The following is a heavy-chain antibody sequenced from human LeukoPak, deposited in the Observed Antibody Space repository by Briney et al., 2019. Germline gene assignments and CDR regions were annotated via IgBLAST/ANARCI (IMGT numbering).Heavy chain of an antibody. CDR3: ARDLVYGSGSYGD. D-gene: IGHD3-10*01. CDR2: INGDGGTT. J-gene: IGHJ4*02. CDR1: GFTFSSYW. V-gene: IGHV3-74*01. Sequence: GGSLRLSCAASGFTFSSYWMHWVRQATGKGLVWVSRINGDGGTTSSADSVKGRFTISRDNAKNTLYLQMNSLRAEDAAVYYCARDLVYGSGSYGDWGQGTLVTVSS.